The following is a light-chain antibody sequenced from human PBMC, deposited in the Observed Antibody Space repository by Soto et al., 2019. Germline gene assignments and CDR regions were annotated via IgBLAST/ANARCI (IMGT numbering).Light chain of an antibody. CDR3: VSYTTFSSYV. CDR2: DVS. J-gene: IGLJ1*01. Sequence: ALTQPASVSGSAGQSITISCTGTSSDVGSYIYVSWYQHHPGKAPKLMIYDVSNRPSGVSNRFSGSKSGNTASLTISGLQAEDEAEYYCVSYTTFSSYVFGTGTKVTVL. V-gene: IGLV2-14*01. CDR1: SSDVGSYIY.